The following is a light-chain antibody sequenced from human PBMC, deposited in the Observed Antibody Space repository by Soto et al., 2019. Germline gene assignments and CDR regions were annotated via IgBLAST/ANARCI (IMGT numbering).Light chain of an antibody. Sequence: EIVLTHSPATLSLSPGERGTLSCRASQSVTNNYLVCYQQKPGQAPRLLIYGASIRATGIPDRFSGSGSGTDFTLTISRREPEDFAVYYCQPFAFSTRTFGQVTKLEIK. CDR1: QSVTNNY. CDR2: GAS. J-gene: IGKJ2*01. V-gene: IGKV3-20*01. CDR3: QPFAFSTRT.